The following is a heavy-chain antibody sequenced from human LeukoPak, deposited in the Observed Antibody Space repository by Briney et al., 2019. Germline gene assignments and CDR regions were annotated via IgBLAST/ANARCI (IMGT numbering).Heavy chain of an antibody. D-gene: IGHD3-3*01. CDR3: AKDSSIFGDAGYFDY. CDR2: ISWSSGSI. J-gene: IGHJ4*02. V-gene: IGHV3-9*03. CDR1: GFTFDDYA. Sequence: PGRSLRLSCAASGFTFDDYAMHWVRQAPGKGLEWVSGISWSSGSIGYADSVKGRFTISRDNAKNSLYLQMNSLRAEDMALYYCAKDSSIFGDAGYFDYWGQGTLVTVSS.